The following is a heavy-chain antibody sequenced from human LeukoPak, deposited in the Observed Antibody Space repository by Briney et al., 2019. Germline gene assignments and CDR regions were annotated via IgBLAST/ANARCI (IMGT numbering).Heavy chain of an antibody. CDR1: GGSISSYY. V-gene: IGHV4-59*01. Sequence: SETLSLTCTVSGGSISSYYWSWIRQPPGKGLEWIGYIYYGGSTNYNPSLKSRVTISVDTSKNQFSLKLSSVTAADTAVYYCARDLGWYFDLWGRGTLVTVSS. J-gene: IGHJ2*01. CDR2: IYYGGST. CDR3: ARDLGWYFDL.